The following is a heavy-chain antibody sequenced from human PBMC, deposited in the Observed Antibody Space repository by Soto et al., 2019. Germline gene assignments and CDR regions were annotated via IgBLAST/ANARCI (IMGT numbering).Heavy chain of an antibody. J-gene: IGHJ5*02. Sequence: SETLSLTCAVSGGSISSYYWSWIRQPPGKGLEWIGYIYYSGSTNYNPSLKSRVTISVDTSKNQFSLKLSSVTAADTAVYYCARDPIYCTNGVCYSWFDPWGQGTLVTVSS. CDR3: ARDPIYCTNGVCYSWFDP. CDR2: IYYSGST. D-gene: IGHD2-8*01. V-gene: IGHV4-59*01. CDR1: GGSISSYY.